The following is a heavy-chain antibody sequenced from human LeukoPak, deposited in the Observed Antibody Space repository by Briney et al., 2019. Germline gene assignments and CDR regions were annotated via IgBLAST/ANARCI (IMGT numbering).Heavy chain of an antibody. J-gene: IGHJ4*02. CDR2: IYSGGST. Sequence: PGGSLRLSCVVSGFTVSSNYMSWFSQAPGKGLEWVSVIYSGGSTYYADSVKGRFTISRDNSKNTLYLQMNSLRAEDTAVYYCARERGHLDYWGQGTLVTVSS. CDR3: ARERGHLDY. D-gene: IGHD6-25*01. V-gene: IGHV3-66*01. CDR1: GFTVSSNY.